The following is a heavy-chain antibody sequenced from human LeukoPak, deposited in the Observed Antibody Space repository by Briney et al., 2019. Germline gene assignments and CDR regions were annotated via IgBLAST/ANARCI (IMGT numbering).Heavy chain of an antibody. CDR2: IWYDGSNK. CDR1: GFTFSNYG. D-gene: IGHD5-12*01. CDR3: AREMGLNIVATFGY. J-gene: IGHJ4*02. V-gene: IGHV3-33*01. Sequence: PGGSLRLSCAASGFTFSNYGMHWVRQAPGKGLEWVALIWYDGSNKYYADSVKGRFTISRDNSKNTLYLQMNSLRAEDTAVYCCAREMGLNIVATFGYWGQGTLVTVSS.